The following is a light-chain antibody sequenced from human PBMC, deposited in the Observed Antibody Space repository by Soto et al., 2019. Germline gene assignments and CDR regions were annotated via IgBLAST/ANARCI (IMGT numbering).Light chain of an antibody. V-gene: IGKV1-39*01. Sequence: DIQMTQSPSSLSASVEDRVIITCRASQSISNHLNWYQQKPGKAPKLLIFAASSLQSGVPSRFSGSRSGPEFTLTISSLQPEDFATYYCQQYYSYPWTFGQGTKVDIK. CDR2: AAS. CDR1: QSISNH. J-gene: IGKJ1*01. CDR3: QQYYSYPWT.